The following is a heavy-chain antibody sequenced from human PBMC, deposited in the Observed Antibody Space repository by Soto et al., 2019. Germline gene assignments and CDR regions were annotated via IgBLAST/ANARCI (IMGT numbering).Heavy chain of an antibody. CDR2: ISAYNGNT. CDR1: GYTFTSYG. D-gene: IGHD3-3*01. Sequence: GASVKVSCKASGYTFTSYGISWVRQAPGQGLEWMGWISAYNGNTNYAQKLQGRVTMTTDTSTSTAYMELRSLRSDDTAVYYCARQADFWSGYYTVFHTMFSGGNWFEHWGQGPLVTDSS. J-gene: IGHJ5*02. CDR3: ARQADFWSGYYTVFHTMFSGGNWFEH. V-gene: IGHV1-18*01.